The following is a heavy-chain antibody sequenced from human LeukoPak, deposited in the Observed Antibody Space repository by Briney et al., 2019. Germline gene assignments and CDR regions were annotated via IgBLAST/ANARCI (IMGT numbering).Heavy chain of an antibody. J-gene: IGHJ4*02. Sequence: SETLSLTCAVYGGSFSGYYWSWIRQPPGKGLEWIGEINHSGSTNYNPSLKSRVTISVDTSKNQFSLKLSSVTAADTAVYYCARQGPAFSRLITLRGVKSYRPFDYWGQGTLVTVSS. D-gene: IGHD3-16*01. CDR1: GGSFSGYY. CDR2: INHSGST. V-gene: IGHV4-34*01. CDR3: ARQGPAFSRLITLRGVKSYRPFDY.